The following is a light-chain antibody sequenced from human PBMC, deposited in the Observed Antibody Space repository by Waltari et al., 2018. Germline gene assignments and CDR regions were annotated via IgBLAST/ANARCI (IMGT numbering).Light chain of an antibody. V-gene: IGLV2-23*01. CDR3: CSGGGSSTVV. Sequence: QSALTQPASVSGSPGQSITISCTGTSRDVGSYNLVSWYQQHRGKAPNLMIYEGSKRTSGVSNRFSGYQAGNTASLTLPGCQAEDEDDYYCCSGGGSSTVVFGGGTKLTVL. J-gene: IGLJ2*01. CDR1: SRDVGSYNL. CDR2: EGS.